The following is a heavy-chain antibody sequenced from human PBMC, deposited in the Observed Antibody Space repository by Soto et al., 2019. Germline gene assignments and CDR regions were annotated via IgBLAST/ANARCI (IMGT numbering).Heavy chain of an antibody. Sequence: PGGSLRLSCAASGFTFSSYAMHWVRQAPGKGLEWVAVISYDGSNKYYADSLKGRFTISRDNSKNTLYLRMNSLRAEDTAVYYCARDEYYGSGSYYNIVWGQGTLVTVSS. D-gene: IGHD3-10*01. J-gene: IGHJ4*02. V-gene: IGHV3-30-3*01. CDR1: GFTFSSYA. CDR3: ARDEYYGSGSYYNIV. CDR2: ISYDGSNK.